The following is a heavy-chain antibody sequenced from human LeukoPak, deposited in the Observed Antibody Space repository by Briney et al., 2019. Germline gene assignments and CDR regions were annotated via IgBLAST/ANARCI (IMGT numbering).Heavy chain of an antibody. CDR3: ARQLGYCSDGTCYFDY. V-gene: IGHV3-23*01. CDR2: INGTGDAT. J-gene: IGHJ4*02. CDR1: GFTFSTYA. Sequence: GGPVRLSCAASGFTFSTYAMSWVRQAPGKGLEWVSAINGTGDATYSADSVRGRFTISRDKSKNTLFLQMNSLRAEDTAIYYCARQLGYCSDGTCYFDYWGQGTQVTVSS. D-gene: IGHD2-15*01.